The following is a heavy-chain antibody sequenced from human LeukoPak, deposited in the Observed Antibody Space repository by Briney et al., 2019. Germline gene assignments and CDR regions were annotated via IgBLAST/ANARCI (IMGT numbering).Heavy chain of an antibody. J-gene: IGHJ5*02. D-gene: IGHD3-22*01. V-gene: IGHV3-66*01. Sequence: GGSLRLSCAASGFIVSSRHMSWVRQAPGKGLEWVSVIYSGGGTNYADSVKGRFTISRDNSKNTLYLQLNSLRAEDTAVYYCARDLYSSGPWGQGTLVTVSS. CDR1: GFIVSSRH. CDR3: ARDLYSSGP. CDR2: IYSGGGT.